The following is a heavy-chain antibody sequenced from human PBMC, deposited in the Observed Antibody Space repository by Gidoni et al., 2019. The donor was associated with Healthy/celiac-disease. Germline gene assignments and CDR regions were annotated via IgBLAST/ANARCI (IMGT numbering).Heavy chain of an antibody. CDR3: ARDGNDYIWGSYRPPRGRFDP. V-gene: IGHV4-34*01. CDR2: INHRGST. D-gene: IGHD3-16*02. Sequence: QVQLQQWGAGLLKPSETLSLTCAVYGGSFSGYYWSWIRQPPGKGLEWIGEINHRGSTNYNPSLKSRVTISVDTSKNQFSLKLSSVTAADTAVYYCARDGNDYIWGSYRPPRGRFDPWGQGTLVTVSS. J-gene: IGHJ5*02. CDR1: GGSFSGYY.